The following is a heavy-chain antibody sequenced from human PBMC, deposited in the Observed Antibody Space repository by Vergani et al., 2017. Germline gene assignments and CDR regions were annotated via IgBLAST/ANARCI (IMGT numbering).Heavy chain of an antibody. CDR1: GFTFDDYA. D-gene: IGHD1-26*01. J-gene: IGHJ4*02. CDR2: ISWNSGSI. V-gene: IGHV3-9*01. Sequence: EVQLLQSGGGLVQPGGSLRLSCAASGFTFDDYAMHWVRQAPGKGLEWVSGISWNSGSIGYADSVKGRFTISRDNAKNSLYLQMNSLRAEDTAVYYCARELEWELLDYWGQGTLVTVSS. CDR3: ARELEWELLDY.